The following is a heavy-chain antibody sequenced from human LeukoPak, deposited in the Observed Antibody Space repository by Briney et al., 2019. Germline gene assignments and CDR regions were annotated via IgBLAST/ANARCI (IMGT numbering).Heavy chain of an antibody. Sequence: ASVKVSGKASGYTFTNYDINWVRQATGQGLEWMGWMNPNSGNRGYAQKFQGRVTMTMNTSIRTAYMELSSLRSDDTAVYYCARAWGDLDYWGQGTLVTVSS. CDR3: ARAWGDLDY. J-gene: IGHJ4*02. D-gene: IGHD7-27*01. CDR1: GYTFTNYD. CDR2: MNPNSGNR. V-gene: IGHV1-8*01.